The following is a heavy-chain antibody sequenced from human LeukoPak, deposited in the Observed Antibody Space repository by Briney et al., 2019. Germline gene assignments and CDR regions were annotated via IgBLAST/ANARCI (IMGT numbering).Heavy chain of an antibody. V-gene: IGHV3-11*04. CDR2: ISSSSSTI. J-gene: IGHJ4*02. D-gene: IGHD6-13*01. CDR1: ASTSSDYY. Sequence: GQSRRPSRAAAASTSSDYYMSWIRQAQGKGLEWVSYISSSSSTIYYADSVKGRLTISRDNAKNSLYLQMNSLRAEDTAVYYCAREPSYTSSWYTSCDYWGQETLVTVSS. CDR3: AREPSYTSSWYTSCDY.